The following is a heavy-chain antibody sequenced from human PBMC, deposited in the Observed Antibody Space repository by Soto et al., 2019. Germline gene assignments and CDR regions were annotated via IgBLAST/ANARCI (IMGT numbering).Heavy chain of an antibody. CDR2: IYYTGTT. J-gene: IGHJ4*02. CDR1: GGSFSGYF. Sequence: SETLSLTCAVYGGSFSGYFWGWIRQPPGKGLEWIGSIYYTGTTYYNPSLKSRVAISVDTSKNQFSLKLNSVTAADTAVYYCARQDYDYVWGSHRPPNYFDFWGQGTLVTVSS. V-gene: IGHV4-34*01. CDR3: ARQDYDYVWGSHRPPNYFDF. D-gene: IGHD3-16*02.